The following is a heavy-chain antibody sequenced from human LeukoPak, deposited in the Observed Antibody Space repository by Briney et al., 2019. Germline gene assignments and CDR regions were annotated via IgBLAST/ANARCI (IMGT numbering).Heavy chain of an antibody. CDR1: GFTVGSNA. J-gene: IGHJ5*02. V-gene: IGHV3-23*01. Sequence: PGGTLRLSCAASGFTVGSNAMSWVRQAPGKGLEWVSAISGSGGSTYYADSVKGRFTISRDNSKNTLYLQMNSLRADDTAVYYCAIIRSSGSPDSNSFDPWGQGTLVTVSS. CDR2: ISGSGGST. CDR3: AIIRSSGSPDSNSFDP. D-gene: IGHD1-26*01.